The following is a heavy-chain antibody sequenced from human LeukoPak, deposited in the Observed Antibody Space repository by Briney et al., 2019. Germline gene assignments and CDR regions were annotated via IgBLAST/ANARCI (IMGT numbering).Heavy chain of an antibody. D-gene: IGHD6-19*01. V-gene: IGHV3-48*04. J-gene: IGHJ4*02. CDR1: GFTFSSYS. Sequence: GGSLRLSCAASGFTFSSYSMNWVRQAPGKGLEWVSYISSSSSTIYYADSVKGRFTISRDNAKNSLYLQMNSLRAEDTAVYYCARASYSSGWSPLDYWGQGTLVTVSS. CDR2: ISSSSSTI. CDR3: ARASYSSGWSPLDY.